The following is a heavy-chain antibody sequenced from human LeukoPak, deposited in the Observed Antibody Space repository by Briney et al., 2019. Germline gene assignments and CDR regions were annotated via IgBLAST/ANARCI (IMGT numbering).Heavy chain of an antibody. D-gene: IGHD3-3*01. Sequence: ASVKVSCKASGYTFTSYDINWVRQATGQGLEWMGWISAYNGNTNYAQKLQGRVTMTTDTSTSTAYMELRSLRSDDTAVYYCARDNPPLDYDFWSGYYQGPFDYWGQGTLVTVSS. J-gene: IGHJ4*02. CDR1: GYTFTSYD. V-gene: IGHV1-18*01. CDR3: ARDNPPLDYDFWSGYYQGPFDY. CDR2: ISAYNGNT.